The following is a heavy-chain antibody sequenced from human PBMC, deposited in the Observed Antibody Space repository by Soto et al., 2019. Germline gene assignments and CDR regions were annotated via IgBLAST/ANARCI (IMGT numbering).Heavy chain of an antibody. J-gene: IGHJ5*02. D-gene: IGHD4-17*01. Sequence: SVKVSCKASGGTFSSYAISWVRQAPGQGLEWMGGIIPIFGTANYAQKFQGRVTITADESTSTAYMELSSLRSEDTAVYYCARGYDYGDYWAFDPWGQGILVTVSS. V-gene: IGHV1-69*13. CDR3: ARGYDYGDYWAFDP. CDR2: IIPIFGTA. CDR1: GGTFSSYA.